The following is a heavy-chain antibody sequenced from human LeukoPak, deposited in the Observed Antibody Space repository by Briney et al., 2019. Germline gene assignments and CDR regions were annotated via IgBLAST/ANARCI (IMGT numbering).Heavy chain of an antibody. Sequence: GGSLRLSCVASGFTFSSYAMHWVRQAPGKGLEWVAVISYDGSNKYYADSVKGRFTISRDNSKNTLYLQMNSLRAEDTAVYYCARASEGCSGGSCPSLYYYYYYGMDVWGQGTTVTVSS. D-gene: IGHD2-15*01. CDR3: ARASEGCSGGSCPSLYYYYYYGMDV. J-gene: IGHJ6*02. CDR2: ISYDGSNK. V-gene: IGHV3-30-3*01. CDR1: GFTFSSYA.